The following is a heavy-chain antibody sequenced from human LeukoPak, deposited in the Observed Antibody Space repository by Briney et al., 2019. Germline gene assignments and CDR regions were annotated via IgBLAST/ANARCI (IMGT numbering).Heavy chain of an antibody. V-gene: IGHV3-48*04. CDR3: TRETAFDF. CDR1: GFIFNDYS. Sequence: GGSLRLSCVGSGFIFNDYSMNWVRQAPGRGPERISYISSRSSTIYYADSVKGRFTISRDNAKNSLYLQMSSLRVEDTAVYYCTRETAFDFWGQGTAVSVSS. J-gene: IGHJ3*01. CDR2: ISSRSSTI.